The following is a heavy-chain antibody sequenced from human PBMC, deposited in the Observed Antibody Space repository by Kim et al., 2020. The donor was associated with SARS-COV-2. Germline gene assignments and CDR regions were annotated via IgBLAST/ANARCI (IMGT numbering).Heavy chain of an antibody. J-gene: IGHJ4*02. CDR1: GFTFSSYA. V-gene: IGHV3-30-3*01. D-gene: IGHD3-10*01. Sequence: GGSLRLSCAASGFTFSSYAMHWVRQAPGKGLEWVAVISYDGSNKYYADSVKGRFTISRDNSKNTLYLQMNSLRAEDTAVYYCASIGQVDYWGQGTLVTVSS. CDR3: ASIGQVDY. CDR2: ISYDGSNK.